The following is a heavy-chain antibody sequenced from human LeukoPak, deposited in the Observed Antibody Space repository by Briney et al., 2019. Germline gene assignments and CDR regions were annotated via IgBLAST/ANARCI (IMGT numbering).Heavy chain of an antibody. CDR3: ARYGRYRAFDI. CDR1: GFTSSAYW. Sequence: PGGSLRLSCAASGFTSSAYWMHWVRQVPGKGLLWVSRINSDVSTTNYADSVKGRFTISRDNAKNTIYLQMNSLRAEDTAVYYCARYGRYRAFDIWGPGTVVTVSS. V-gene: IGHV3-74*01. CDR2: INSDVSTT. D-gene: IGHD1-26*01. J-gene: IGHJ3*02.